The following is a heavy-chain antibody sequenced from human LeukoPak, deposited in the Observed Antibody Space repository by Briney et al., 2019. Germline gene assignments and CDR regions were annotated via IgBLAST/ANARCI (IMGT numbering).Heavy chain of an antibody. J-gene: IGHJ4*02. V-gene: IGHV3-21*01. CDR1: GFTFSSYS. CDR3: ARDYGHCSSTSCYFDY. Sequence: GGSLRLSCAASGFTFSSYSMNWVRQAPGKGLEWVSSISSSSSYIYYADSVKGRFTISRDNAKNSLYLQMNSLRAEDTAVYYCARDYGHCSSTSCYFDYWGQGTLVTASS. CDR2: ISSSSSYI. D-gene: IGHD2-2*01.